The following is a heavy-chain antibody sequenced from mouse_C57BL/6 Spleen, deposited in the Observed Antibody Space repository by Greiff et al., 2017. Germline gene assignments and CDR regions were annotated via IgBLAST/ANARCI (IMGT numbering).Heavy chain of an antibody. CDR1: GFTFSDYG. D-gene: IGHD2-3*01. V-gene: IGHV5-17*01. Sequence: EVQLKESGGGLVKPGGSLKLSCAASGFTFSDYGMHWVRQAPEKGLEWVAYISSGSSTIYYADTVKGRFTISRDNAKNTLFLQMTSLRSEDTAMYYCARESVYDGYFGRFAYWGQGTLVTVSA. CDR3: ARESVYDGYFGRFAY. CDR2: ISSGSSTI. J-gene: IGHJ3*01.